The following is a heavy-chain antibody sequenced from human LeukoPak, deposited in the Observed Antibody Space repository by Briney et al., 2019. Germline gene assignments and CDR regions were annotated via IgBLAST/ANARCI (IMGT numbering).Heavy chain of an antibody. J-gene: IGHJ4*02. D-gene: IGHD5-24*01. CDR1: GFTFSSYW. CDR3: VRGRLEMTYY. CDR2: INSDESST. Sequence: GGSLRLSCAASGFTFSSYWMHWVRHAPGKGVVWVSRINSDESSTAYADSVKGRFTISRDNAKNTLYLQMNSLRAEDTAVYYCVRGRLEMTYYWGQGTLVTVSS. V-gene: IGHV3-74*01.